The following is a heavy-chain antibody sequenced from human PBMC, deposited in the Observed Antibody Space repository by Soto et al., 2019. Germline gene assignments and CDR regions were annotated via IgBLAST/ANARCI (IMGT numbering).Heavy chain of an antibody. CDR1: GYTFTSYG. CDR2: ISAYNGNT. J-gene: IGHJ5*02. CDR3: ARDRITMVRGVIAAAGTKAP. V-gene: IGHV1-18*01. Sequence: QVQLVQSGAEVKKPGASVKVSCKASGYTFTSYGISWVRQAPGQGLEWMGWISAYNGNTNYAQKLQGRVTMTTDTSTSTAYMELRGLRSDDTAVYYCARDRITMVRGVIAAAGTKAPWGQGTLVTVSS. D-gene: IGHD3-10*01.